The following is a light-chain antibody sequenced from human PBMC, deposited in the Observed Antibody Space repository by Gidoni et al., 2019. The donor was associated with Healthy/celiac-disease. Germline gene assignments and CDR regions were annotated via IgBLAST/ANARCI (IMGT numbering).Light chain of an antibody. CDR1: QGISSY. CDR3: QQYYSFPYT. CDR2: AAF. J-gene: IGKJ2*01. Sequence: VIWLTHSPSLLSAATRDSVTISFSMSQGISSYLAWYQQKPGKDPELLICAAFTLKSGVPSRFSGSGSGTDFTLTISSLQSEDVATYYCQQYYSFPYTFGQGTKLEIK. V-gene: IGKV1D-8*01.